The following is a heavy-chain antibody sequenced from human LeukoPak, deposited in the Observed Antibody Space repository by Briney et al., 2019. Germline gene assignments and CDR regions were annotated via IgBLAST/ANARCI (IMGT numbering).Heavy chain of an antibody. Sequence: GGSLRLSCAASGFTFSTYWMGWVRQAPGKGLEWVAKIKPDGSEKDHVDSVKGRFTIYRDNAMNTVDLQLNSPRAEDTAVYYCARDGHNYGTDHWGQGTLVAVSS. V-gene: IGHV3-7*01. CDR2: IKPDGSEK. J-gene: IGHJ5*02. CDR1: GFTFSTYW. CDR3: ARDGHNYGTDH. D-gene: IGHD5-18*01.